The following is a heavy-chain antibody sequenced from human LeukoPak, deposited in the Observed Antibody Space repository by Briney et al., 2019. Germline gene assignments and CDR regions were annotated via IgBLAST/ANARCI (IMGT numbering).Heavy chain of an antibody. CDR3: AKAPYSYGPGGFDY. V-gene: IGHV3-23*01. CDR2: ISDSGDDT. Sequence: TGGSLRLSCTGSGFTFSNYVMSWVRQAPGKRLEWVSGISDSGDDTDYADSVKGRFTISRDNSKNTLYLQMNSLRAEDTAVYYCAKAPYSYGPGGFDYWGQGTLVTVSS. D-gene: IGHD5-18*01. CDR1: GFTFSNYV. J-gene: IGHJ4*02.